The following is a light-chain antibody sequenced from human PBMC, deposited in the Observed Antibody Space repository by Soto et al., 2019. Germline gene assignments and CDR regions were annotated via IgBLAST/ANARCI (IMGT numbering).Light chain of an antibody. J-gene: IGKJ1*01. CDR3: QQYGSSPLT. V-gene: IGKV1-5*03. CDR2: KAS. Sequence: IHRTHPPSTRSSCALCIVIITCLASQTSSGWLAWYQQKPGKAPKLLIYKASTLKSGVPSRFSGSGSGTDFTLTISRLDPEDFAVYYCQQYGSSPLTFGQGTKVDIK. CDR1: QTSSGW.